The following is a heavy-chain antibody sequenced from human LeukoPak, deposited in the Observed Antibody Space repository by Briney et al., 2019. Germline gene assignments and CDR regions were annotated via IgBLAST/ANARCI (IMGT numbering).Heavy chain of an antibody. J-gene: IGHJ4*02. CDR3: ARTVATIFRGFDY. V-gene: IGHV1-69*01. D-gene: IGHD5-12*01. CDR1: GATFTSYA. CDR2: IIPIFGTA. Sequence: SVKLSCKASGATFTSYAISWVRHAHGPGLERMGGIIPIFGTANYAQKFQGRVTITADESTSTAYMELSSLRSEDTAVYYCARTVATIFRGFDYWGQGTLVTVSS.